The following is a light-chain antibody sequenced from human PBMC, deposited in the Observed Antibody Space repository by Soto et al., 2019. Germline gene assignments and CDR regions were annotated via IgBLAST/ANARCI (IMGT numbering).Light chain of an antibody. J-gene: IGLJ3*02. CDR1: SSDVGVYNY. Sequence: QSALTQPRSVSGSPGQSVTISCTGTSSDVGVYNYVSWYQQYPGKAPKIMIYDVTERPSGISNRFSGSKSGNTASLTISGLQPEDEADYYCCSFAGRDTYWVFGGGTKLTVL. CDR3: CSFAGRDTYWV. CDR2: DVT. V-gene: IGLV2-11*01.